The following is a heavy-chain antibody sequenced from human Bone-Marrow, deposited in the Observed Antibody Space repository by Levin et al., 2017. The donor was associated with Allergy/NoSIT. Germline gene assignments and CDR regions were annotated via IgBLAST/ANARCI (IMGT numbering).Heavy chain of an antibody. CDR1: GFTFSSYS. CDR2: ISSSSSYI. D-gene: IGHD3-10*01. V-gene: IGHV3-21*01. CDR3: ARDTVRGVIRYYYGMDV. J-gene: IGHJ6*02. Sequence: GGSLRLSCAASGFTFSSYSMNWVRQAPGKGLEWVSSISSSSSYIYYADSVKGRFTISRDNAKNSLYLQMNSLRAEDTAVYYCARDTVRGVIRYYYGMDVWGQGTTVTVSS.